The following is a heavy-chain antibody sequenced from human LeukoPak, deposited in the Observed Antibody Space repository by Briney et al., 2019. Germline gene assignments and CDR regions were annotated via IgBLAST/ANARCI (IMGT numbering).Heavy chain of an antibody. Sequence: ASVKVSCKASGYTFTSYGISWVRQAPGQGLEWMGWISAYNGNTNYAQKLQGRVTMTTDTSTSTAYMELRSLRSDDTAVYYCARDRGGYYDILTGYSDDAFDIWGQGTMVTVSS. V-gene: IGHV1-18*01. D-gene: IGHD3-9*01. CDR1: GYTFTSYG. CDR2: ISAYNGNT. J-gene: IGHJ3*02. CDR3: ARDRGGYYDILTGYSDDAFDI.